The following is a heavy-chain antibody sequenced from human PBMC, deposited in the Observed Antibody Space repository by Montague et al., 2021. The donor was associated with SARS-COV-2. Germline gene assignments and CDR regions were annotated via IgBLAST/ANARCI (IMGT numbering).Heavy chain of an antibody. Sequence: SETLSLTCTVSGVSVTNYYWSWIRQPPGKGLEWVGDVLYNKGTNFNPSLKSRVATSVDTSKNQFSLRLTSVTAADTAFYYCVRPPHYDVLNGSPDFWDQGTLVTVSS. CDR1: GVSVTNYY. V-gene: IGHV4-59*08. CDR3: VRPPHYDVLNGSPDF. CDR2: VLYNKGT. J-gene: IGHJ4*02. D-gene: IGHD3-9*01.